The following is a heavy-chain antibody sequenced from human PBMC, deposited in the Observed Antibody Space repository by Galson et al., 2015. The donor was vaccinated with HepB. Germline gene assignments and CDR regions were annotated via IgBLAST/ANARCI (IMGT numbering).Heavy chain of an antibody. V-gene: IGHV1-2*02. CDR1: GYTFTGYY. D-gene: IGHD5-12*01. J-gene: IGHJ4*02. CDR2: INPNSGGT. CDR3: ARDGAIVATIYFDY. Sequence: SVKVSCKASGYTFTGYYMHWVRQAPGQGLEWMGWINPNSGGTNYAQKFQGRVTMTRDTSISTAYMELSRLRSDDTAVYYCARDGAIVATIYFDYWGQGTLVTVSS.